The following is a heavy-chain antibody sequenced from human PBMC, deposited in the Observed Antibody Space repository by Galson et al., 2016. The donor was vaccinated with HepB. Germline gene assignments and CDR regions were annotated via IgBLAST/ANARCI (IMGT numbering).Heavy chain of an antibody. CDR3: AKHRDPGGSSP. CDR2: ITGSGGTT. D-gene: IGHD2-15*01. V-gene: IGHV3-23*01. CDR1: GFTFSSHA. J-gene: IGHJ5*02. Sequence: LRLSCAASGFTFSSHAMSWVRQAPGKGLEWVSSITGSGGTTYYTDSVKGRFTISRDNSKNTLHLQMNSLRAEDTAVYYCAKHRDPGGSSPWGQGILVTVSS.